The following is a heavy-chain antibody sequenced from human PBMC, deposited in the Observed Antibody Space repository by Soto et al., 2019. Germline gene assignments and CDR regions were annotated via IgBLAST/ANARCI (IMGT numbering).Heavy chain of an antibody. V-gene: IGHV1-46*01. J-gene: IGHJ6*02. CDR1: GYTFTNYH. CDR3: ARDNMHYYSPSEGYFYYGMDV. Sequence: ASVKVSCKASGYTFTNYHMHGVRQAPGQGIEWMGMINPNGGGTSYAQKFQGRVTMTRDTSTSTVHMELSSLTSEDTAVYYCARDNMHYYSPSEGYFYYGMDVWGQGTTVTVSS. CDR2: INPNGGGT. D-gene: IGHD3-10*01.